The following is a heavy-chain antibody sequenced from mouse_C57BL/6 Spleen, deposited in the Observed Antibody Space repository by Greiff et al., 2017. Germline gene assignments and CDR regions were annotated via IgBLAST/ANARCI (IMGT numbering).Heavy chain of an antibody. J-gene: IGHJ3*01. CDR1: GFTFSSYA. CDR2: ISDGGSYT. V-gene: IGHV5-4*01. Sequence: EVHLVESGGGLVKPGGSLKLSCAASGFTFSSYAMSWVRQTPEKRLEWVATISDGGSYTYYPDNVKGRFTNSSDNAKKHLYLQMIELRSENTAVYYGARGGPVLFAYWGQGTLVTVSA. CDR3: ARGGPVLFAY.